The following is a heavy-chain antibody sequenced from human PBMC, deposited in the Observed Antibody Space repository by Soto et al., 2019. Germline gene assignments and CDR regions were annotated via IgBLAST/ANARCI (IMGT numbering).Heavy chain of an antibody. Sequence: GGSLRLSCAASGFTFSSYAMSWVRQAPGKGLEWVSAISGSGGSTYYADSVKGRFTISRDNSKNTLYLQMNSLRAEDTAVYYCAKVRAYYGSGSYYPCGQGTLVTVSS. CDR2: ISGSGGST. J-gene: IGHJ5*02. CDR1: GFTFSSYA. CDR3: AKVRAYYGSGSYYP. V-gene: IGHV3-23*01. D-gene: IGHD3-10*01.